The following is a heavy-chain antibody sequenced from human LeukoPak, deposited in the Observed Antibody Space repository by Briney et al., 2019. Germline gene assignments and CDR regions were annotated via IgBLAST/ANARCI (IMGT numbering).Heavy chain of an antibody. CDR1: GGSVSSGSYY. CDR3: ARAASDFWSGYYYYYMDV. CDR2: IYYSGST. J-gene: IGHJ6*03. Sequence: SETLSLTCTVSGGSVSSGSYYWSWIRQPPGKGLEWIGYIYYSGSTNYNPSLKSRVTISVDTSKNQFSLKLSSVTAADTAVYYCARAASDFWSGYYYYYMDVWGKGTTVTVSS. V-gene: IGHV4-61*01. D-gene: IGHD3-3*01.